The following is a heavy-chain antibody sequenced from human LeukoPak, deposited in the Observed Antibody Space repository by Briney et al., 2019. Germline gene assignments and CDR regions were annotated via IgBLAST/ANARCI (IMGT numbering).Heavy chain of an antibody. Sequence: SETLSLTCTVSGGSISSSSYYWGWIRQPPGKGLEWIGSIYYSGSTYYNPSLKSRVTISVDTSKNQFSLKLSSVTAADTAVYYCARRYSYGPPFDYWGQGTLVTVFS. CDR1: GGSISSSSYY. V-gene: IGHV4-39*01. CDR3: ARRYSYGPPFDY. CDR2: IYYSGST. D-gene: IGHD5-18*01. J-gene: IGHJ4*02.